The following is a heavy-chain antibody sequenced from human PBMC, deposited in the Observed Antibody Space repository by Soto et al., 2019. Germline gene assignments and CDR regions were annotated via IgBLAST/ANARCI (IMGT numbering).Heavy chain of an antibody. Sequence: QVQLVQSGAEVKKPGSSVKVSCKASGGTFSSYAISWVRQAPGQGLEWMGGIIPISGTANYAQKFQGRVKITADEYTSTAYMELSRLRSEDTAVYYCVRSPGSSTSLAISYDSYYGMDVWGQGTTVTVSS. CDR3: VRSPGSSTSLAISYDSYYGMDV. V-gene: IGHV1-69*01. CDR1: GGTFSSYA. J-gene: IGHJ6*02. CDR2: IIPISGTA. D-gene: IGHD2-2*01.